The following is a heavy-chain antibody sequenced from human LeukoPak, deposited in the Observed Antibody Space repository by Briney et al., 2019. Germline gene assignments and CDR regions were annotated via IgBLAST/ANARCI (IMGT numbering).Heavy chain of an antibody. V-gene: IGHV3-23*01. Sequence: GGSLRLSCAASGFTFSSYAMSWVRQAPGKGLEWVSAISGSGGSTYYADSVKGRFTISRDNSKNTLYLQMNSLRAEDTAVYYCANRGDSSSWTDYYYYGMDVWGQGTTVTVPS. J-gene: IGHJ6*02. CDR2: ISGSGGST. CDR3: ANRGDSSSWTDYYYYGMDV. CDR1: GFTFSSYA. D-gene: IGHD6-13*01.